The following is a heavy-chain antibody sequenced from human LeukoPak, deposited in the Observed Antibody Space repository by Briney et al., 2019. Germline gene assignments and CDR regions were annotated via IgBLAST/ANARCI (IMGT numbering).Heavy chain of an antibody. CDR3: ARGYWSSAACRHFDY. CDR2: ISVYNGNT. D-gene: IGHD2-2*01. J-gene: IGHJ4*02. CDR1: GYAFTNYA. Sequence: GASVKVSCKASGYAFTNYAISWVRQAPGQGLEWMGWISVYNGNTNYAQKLQGRVTMTADTSTTTAYMELRSLRSDDTAVDYCARGYWSSAACRHFDYWGQGALVTVSS. V-gene: IGHV1-18*01.